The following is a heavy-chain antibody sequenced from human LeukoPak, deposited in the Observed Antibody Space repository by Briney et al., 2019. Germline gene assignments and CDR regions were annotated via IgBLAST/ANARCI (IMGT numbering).Heavy chain of an antibody. Sequence: GGSLRLSCAASGFTFSSYEMNWVRQAPGKGLEWVSYISSSGSTIYYADSVKGRFTISRDNSKSTLYLQMNGLTAEDTALYYCARRLVTAGITDFFDSWGQGTLVSVSS. CDR1: GFTFSSYE. D-gene: IGHD2-2*01. CDR2: ISSSGSTI. J-gene: IGHJ4*02. CDR3: ARRLVTAGITDFFDS. V-gene: IGHV3-48*03.